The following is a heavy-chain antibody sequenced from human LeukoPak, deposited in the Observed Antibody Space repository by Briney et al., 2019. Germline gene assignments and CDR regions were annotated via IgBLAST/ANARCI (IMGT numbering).Heavy chain of an antibody. J-gene: IGHJ4*02. Sequence: PGGSLRPSCAASGFTFSSYWMHWVRQAPGKGLVWVSSIKGDGSSTNYAGSVKGRFTISRDNAENTLYLQMNSLRAEDTAVYYCARATSGTSYNYWGQGTLVTVSS. CDR3: ARATSGTSYNY. CDR1: GFTFSSYW. CDR2: IKGDGSST. V-gene: IGHV3-74*01. D-gene: IGHD3-10*01.